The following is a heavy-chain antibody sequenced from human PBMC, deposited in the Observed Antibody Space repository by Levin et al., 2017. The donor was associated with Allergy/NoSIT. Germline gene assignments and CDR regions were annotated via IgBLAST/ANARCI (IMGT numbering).Heavy chain of an antibody. V-gene: IGHV1-46*01. CDR1: GYTFTSYY. Sequence: ASVKVSCKASGYTFTSYYIHWVRQAPGQGLEWLGMIDPIDGSTIYAQSFQGRFTVTRDTSTSTVYMELSSLRSKDTAVYYCARVYGQYYDRRPFDYWGQGTLVTISS. J-gene: IGHJ4*02. D-gene: IGHD3-10*02. CDR2: IDPIDGST. CDR3: ARVYGQYYDRRPFDY.